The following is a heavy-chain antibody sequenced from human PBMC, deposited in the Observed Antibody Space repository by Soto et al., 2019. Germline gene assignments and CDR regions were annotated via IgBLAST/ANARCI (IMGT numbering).Heavy chain of an antibody. CDR1: GFTFSSYA. Sequence: GGSLRLSCAASGFTFSSYAMHWVRQAPGKGLEWVAVISYDGSNKYYADSVKGRFTISRDNSKNTLYLQMNSLRAEDTAVYYCAAGRLQGGCRYWGQGTLVTVSS. CDR3: AAGRLQGGCRY. V-gene: IGHV3-30-3*01. CDR2: ISYDGSNK. J-gene: IGHJ4*02. D-gene: IGHD3-16*01.